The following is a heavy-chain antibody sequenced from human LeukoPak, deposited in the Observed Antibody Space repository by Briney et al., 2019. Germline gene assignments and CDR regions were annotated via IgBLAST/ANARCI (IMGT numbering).Heavy chain of an antibody. V-gene: IGHV1-18*01. J-gene: IGHJ4*02. CDR1: GYTFTSYG. CDR2: ISAYNGNT. D-gene: IGHD3-10*01. Sequence: GASVKVSCKASGYTFTSYGISWVRQAPGQGLEWMGWISAYNGNTNYAQKLQGRVTMTTDTSTSTAYMELRSLRSDDTAVYYCASFGSGSYYPSSFDYWGQGTLVTVSS. CDR3: ASFGSGSYYPSSFDY.